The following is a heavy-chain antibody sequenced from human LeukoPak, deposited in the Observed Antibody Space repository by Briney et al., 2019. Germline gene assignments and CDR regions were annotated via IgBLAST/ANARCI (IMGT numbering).Heavy chain of an antibody. Sequence: SETLSLTCTVSDASINTGSFYWSWIRQPAGKGLEWIGRVYTDGSTKSYNPSLKSRVTMSLDTSKNQFSLKLTSVTAADTATYYCARDSSRSDPYDSSDRDDALDIWGQGTMVTISS. CDR3: ARDSSRSDPYDSSDRDDALDI. CDR2: VYTDGST. CDR1: DASINTGSFY. D-gene: IGHD3-22*01. V-gene: IGHV4-61*02. J-gene: IGHJ3*02.